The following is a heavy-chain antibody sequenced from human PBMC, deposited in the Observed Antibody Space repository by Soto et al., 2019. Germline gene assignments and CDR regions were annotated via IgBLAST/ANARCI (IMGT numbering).Heavy chain of an antibody. V-gene: IGHV4-39*01. J-gene: IGHJ4*02. CDR3: ARQPGIAAAGPGDY. CDR1: GGSISSSSYY. Sequence: SETLSLTCTVSGGSISSSSYYWGWIRQPPGKGLEWIGSIYYSGSTYYNPSLKSRVTISVDTSKNQFSLKLSSVTAADTAVYYCARQPGIAAAGPGDYWGQGTLVTVSS. CDR2: IYYSGST. D-gene: IGHD6-13*01.